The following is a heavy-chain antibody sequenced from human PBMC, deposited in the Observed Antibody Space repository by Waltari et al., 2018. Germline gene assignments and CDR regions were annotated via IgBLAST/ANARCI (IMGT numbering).Heavy chain of an antibody. CDR1: GYTFTSYA. CDR3: ARDRYGSGNDY. CDR2: INGGNGNT. V-gene: IGHV1-3*01. D-gene: IGHD6-19*01. J-gene: IGHJ4*02. Sequence: QVQLLQSGAEVKKPGASVKVSCKASGYTFTSYAIHWGRQAPGQRLEWMGWINGGNGNTKYSQKFQGRVTITRDTSASTAYMDLGSLISEDTAVYYCARDRYGSGNDYWGQGTLVTVSS.